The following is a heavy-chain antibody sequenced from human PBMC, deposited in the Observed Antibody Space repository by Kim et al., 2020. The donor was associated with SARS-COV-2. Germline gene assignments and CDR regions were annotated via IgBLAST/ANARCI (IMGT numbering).Heavy chain of an antibody. V-gene: IGHV4-59*08. CDR3: ASQSLRRDGYSLGY. CDR1: GGSISSYY. J-gene: IGHJ4*02. D-gene: IGHD4-4*01. Sequence: SETLSLTCTVSGGSISSYYWSWIRQPPGKGLEWIGYIYYSGSTNYNPSLKSRVTISVDTSKNQFSLKLSSVTAADTAVYYCASQSLRRDGYSLGYWGQGTLVTVSS. CDR2: IYYSGST.